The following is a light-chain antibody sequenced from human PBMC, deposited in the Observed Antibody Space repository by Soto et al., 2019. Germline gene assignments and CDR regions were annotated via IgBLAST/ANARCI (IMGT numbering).Light chain of an antibody. CDR2: AAS. V-gene: IGKV1-39*01. CDR3: QKYNSAPLT. Sequence: DIQMTQSPSSLSASVGDRVTITCRASQTISNYLNWYQQQPGKAPKLLIYAASSLQSGVPSRFSGSGSGTDFTLTISSLQPEDFAAYYCQKYNSAPLTFGGGTKVEIK. J-gene: IGKJ4*01. CDR1: QTISNY.